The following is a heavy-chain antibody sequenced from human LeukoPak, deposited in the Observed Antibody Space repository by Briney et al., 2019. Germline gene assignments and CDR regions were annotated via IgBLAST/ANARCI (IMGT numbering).Heavy chain of an antibody. V-gene: IGHV4-59*01. Sequence: SETLSLTCTVSGGSISSYYWSLIRQPPGKGLEWIGYIYYSGSTNYNPSLKSRVTISVDTSKNQFSLKLSSVTAADTAVYYCARDRYDYVWGSYVPTYYFDYWGQGTLVTVSS. D-gene: IGHD3-16*01. CDR1: GGSISSYY. CDR2: IYYSGST. CDR3: ARDRYDYVWGSYVPTYYFDY. J-gene: IGHJ4*02.